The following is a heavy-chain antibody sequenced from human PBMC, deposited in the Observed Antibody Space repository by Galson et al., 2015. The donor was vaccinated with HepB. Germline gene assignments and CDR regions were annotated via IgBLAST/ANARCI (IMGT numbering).Heavy chain of an antibody. CDR2: IRSKAYGGTT. Sequence: SLRLSCAASGFTFGDYAMSWFRQAPGKGLEWVGFIRSKAYGGTTEYAASVKGRFTISRDDSKSIAYLQMNSLKTEDTAVYYCTRARITIFGVHGDHDAFDIWGQGTMVTVSS. V-gene: IGHV3-49*03. J-gene: IGHJ3*02. CDR3: TRARITIFGVHGDHDAFDI. CDR1: GFTFGDYA. D-gene: IGHD3-3*01.